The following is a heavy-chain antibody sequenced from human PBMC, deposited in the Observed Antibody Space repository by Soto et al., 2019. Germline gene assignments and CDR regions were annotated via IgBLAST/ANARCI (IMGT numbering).Heavy chain of an antibody. D-gene: IGHD6-19*01. CDR3: ARDKSSGWHAFDI. V-gene: IGHV1-18*01. Sequence: ASVKVSCKASGGTFSSYTISWVRQAPGQGLEWMGWISAYNGNTNYAQKLQGRVTMTTDTSTSTAYMELRSLRSDDTAVYYCARDKSSGWHAFDIWGQGTMVTVSS. CDR1: GGTFSSYT. J-gene: IGHJ3*02. CDR2: ISAYNGNT.